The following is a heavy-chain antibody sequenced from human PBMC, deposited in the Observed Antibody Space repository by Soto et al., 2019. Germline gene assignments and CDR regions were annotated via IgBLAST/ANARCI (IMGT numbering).Heavy chain of an antibody. CDR3: AKDRRRITGTTTWFDP. Sequence: GGSLRLSCAASGFTFSSEAMSWARRARGKGLEWVSAISGSGGSTYYADSVKGRFTIYRDNSKNPLYLQMNGLRAEDTAVYYCAKDRRRITGTTTWFDPWGQGTLVTVSS. D-gene: IGHD1-20*01. CDR2: ISGSGGST. CDR1: GFTFSSEA. V-gene: IGHV3-23*01. J-gene: IGHJ5*02.